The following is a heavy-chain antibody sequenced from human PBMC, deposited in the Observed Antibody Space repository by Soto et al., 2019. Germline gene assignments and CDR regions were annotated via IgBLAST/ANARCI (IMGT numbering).Heavy chain of an antibody. V-gene: IGHV3-23*01. CDR2: ISGNGGTT. J-gene: IGHJ4*01. CDR1: GFTFSSYA. CDR3: AKAHRGIVGAHV. Sequence: GGSLRLSCAASGFTFSSYAMSWVRQAPGKGLEWVSSISGNGGTTYYADSVRGRFTISRDNSKNTLFLQMNSLRAEDTAVYYCAKAHRGIVGAHVWGHGTLVTVYS. D-gene: IGHD1-26*01.